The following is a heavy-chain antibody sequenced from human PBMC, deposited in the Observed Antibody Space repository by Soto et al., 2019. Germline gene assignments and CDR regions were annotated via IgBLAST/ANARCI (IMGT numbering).Heavy chain of an antibody. CDR2: IKSKTDGGTT. J-gene: IGHJ6*02. D-gene: IGHD6-6*01. CDR1: GFTFSNAW. V-gene: IGHV3-15*07. CDR3: TTPTTRIGAARQFGYYYGMDV. Sequence: GGSLRLSCAASGFTFSNAWMNWVRQAPGKGLEWVGRIKSKTDGGTTDHAAPVKGRFTISRDDSKNTLYLQMNSLKTEDTAVYYCTTPTTRIGAARQFGYYYGMDVWGQGTTVTVSS.